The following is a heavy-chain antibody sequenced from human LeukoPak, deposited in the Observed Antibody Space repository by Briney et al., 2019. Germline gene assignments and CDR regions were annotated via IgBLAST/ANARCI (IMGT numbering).Heavy chain of an antibody. V-gene: IGHV3-21*01. CDR1: GFTFSNYS. Sequence: PGGSLRLSCAASGFTFSNYSMNWVCQAPGKGLEWVSSISSNGIYIYYADSVKGRFTISRDNAKNSLYLQMNSLRAEDTAVYYCARGLMIWGGDDYWGQGTLVTVSS. D-gene: IGHD3-16*01. CDR3: ARGLMIWGGDDY. CDR2: ISSNGIYI. J-gene: IGHJ4*02.